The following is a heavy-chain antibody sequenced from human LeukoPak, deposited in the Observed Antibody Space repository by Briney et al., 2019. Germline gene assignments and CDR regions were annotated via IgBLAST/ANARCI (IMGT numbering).Heavy chain of an antibody. CDR3: ASYDSSGYNFDY. D-gene: IGHD3-22*01. CDR1: RGTFSSYA. CDR2: IIPIFGTT. J-gene: IGHJ4*02. Sequence: SVKVSCKASRGTFSSYAVSWVRQAPGQGLEWMGSIIPIFGTTNYAQKFQGRVTITTDGSTITAYMELSSLRSEDTAVYYCASYDSSGYNFDYWGQGTLVTVSS. V-gene: IGHV1-69*05.